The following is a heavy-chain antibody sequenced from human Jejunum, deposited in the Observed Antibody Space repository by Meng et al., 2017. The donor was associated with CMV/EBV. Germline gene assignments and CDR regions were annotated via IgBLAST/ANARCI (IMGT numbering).Heavy chain of an antibody. D-gene: IGHD1-26*01. J-gene: IGHJ4*02. CDR3: ARVEVGITSGDY. Sequence: QAQFVQVWGEGKKPGASLKVSCKASGYTFTNYGITWVRQAPGQGLEWMGWISAYNGNTNYAQTLQGRVTMTTDTSTSTAYMELRSLRSDDTAVYYCARVEVGITSGDYWGQGTLVTVSS. CDR2: ISAYNGNT. CDR1: GYTFTNYG. V-gene: IGHV1-18*01.